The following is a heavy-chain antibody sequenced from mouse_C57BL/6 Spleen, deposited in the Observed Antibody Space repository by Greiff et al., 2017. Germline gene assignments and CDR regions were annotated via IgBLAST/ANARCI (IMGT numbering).Heavy chain of an antibody. J-gene: IGHJ3*01. CDR3: ARGYDVYYWFAY. V-gene: IGHV3-6*01. D-gene: IGHD2-3*01. CDR2: ISYDGSN. Sequence: ESGPGLVKPSQSLSLTCSVTGYSITSGYYWNWIRQFPGNKLEWMGYISYDGSNNYNPSLKNRISITRDTSKNQFFLKLNSVTTEDTATYYCARGYDVYYWFAYWGQGTLVTVSA. CDR1: GYSITSGYY.